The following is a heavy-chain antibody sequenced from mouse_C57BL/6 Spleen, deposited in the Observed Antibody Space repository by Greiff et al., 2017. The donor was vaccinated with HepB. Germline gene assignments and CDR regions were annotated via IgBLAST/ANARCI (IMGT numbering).Heavy chain of an antibody. J-gene: IGHJ3*01. V-gene: IGHV1-22*01. Sequence: EVQRVESGPELVKPGASVKMSCKASGYTFTDYNMHWVKQSHGKSLEWIGYINPNNGGTSYNQKFKGKATLTVNKSSSTAYMELRSLTSEDSAVYYCARILRSAWFAYWGQGTLVTVSA. CDR2: INPNNGGT. CDR3: ARILRSAWFAY. CDR1: GYTFTDYN. D-gene: IGHD3-1*01.